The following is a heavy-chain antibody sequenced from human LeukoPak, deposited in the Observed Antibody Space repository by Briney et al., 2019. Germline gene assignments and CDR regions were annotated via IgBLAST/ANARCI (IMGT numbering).Heavy chain of an antibody. CDR1: GGSISSYY. Sequence: SETLSLTCTVSGGSISSYYWSWIRQPPGKGLEWIGYIYYSGSTNYNPSLKSRVTISVDTSKNQFSLKLSSVTAADTAVYYCARMTTVKFRYYYYGMDVWGQGTTVTVSS. CDR3: ARMTTVKFRYYYYGMDV. CDR2: IYYSGST. V-gene: IGHV4-59*08. J-gene: IGHJ6*02. D-gene: IGHD4-4*01.